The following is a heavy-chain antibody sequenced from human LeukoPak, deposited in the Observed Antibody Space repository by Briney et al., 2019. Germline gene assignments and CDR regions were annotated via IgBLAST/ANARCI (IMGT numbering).Heavy chain of an antibody. D-gene: IGHD2-2*01. V-gene: IGHV1-69*05. CDR1: GGTFSSYA. J-gene: IGHJ6*04. Sequence: SVKVSCKASGGTFSSYAISWLGRPPGQGLGGWGGIIPIFGTANYAQKLQGRVTMTTDTSTSTAYMELRSLRSDDTAVYYCARIEYRCSSTSCGYMDVWGKGTTVTVSS. CDR2: IIPIFGTA. CDR3: ARIEYRCSSTSCGYMDV.